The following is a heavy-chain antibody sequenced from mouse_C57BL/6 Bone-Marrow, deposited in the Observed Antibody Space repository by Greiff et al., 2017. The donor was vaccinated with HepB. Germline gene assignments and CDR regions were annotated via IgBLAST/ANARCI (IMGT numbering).Heavy chain of an antibody. V-gene: IGHV10-1*01. J-gene: IGHJ4*01. Sequence: EVMLVESGGGLVQPKGSLKLSCAASGFSFNTYAMNWVRQAPGKGLEWVARIRSKSNNYATYYADSVKDRFTISRDDSESMLYLQMNNLKTEDTAMYYCVRIYYYGSYAMDYWGQGTSVTVSS. CDR3: VRIYYYGSYAMDY. CDR2: IRSKSNNYAT. D-gene: IGHD1-1*01. CDR1: GFSFNTYA.